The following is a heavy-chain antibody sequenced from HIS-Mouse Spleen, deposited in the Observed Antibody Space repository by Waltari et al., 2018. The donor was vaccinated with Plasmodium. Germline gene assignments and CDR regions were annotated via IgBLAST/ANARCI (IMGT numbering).Heavy chain of an antibody. CDR1: GGSFSGYY. D-gene: IGHD3-10*01. Sequence: QVQLQQWGAGLLKPSETLSLTCAVYGGSFSGYYWSWIRQPPGKGLEWIGEINHRCSTNYNPSLKSRVTISVGTCKNQFSLKLSSVTAADTAVYYCARGRVLGTSSGYFDLWGRGTLVTVSS. V-gene: IGHV4-34*01. J-gene: IGHJ2*01. CDR3: ARGRVLGTSSGYFDL. CDR2: INHRCST.